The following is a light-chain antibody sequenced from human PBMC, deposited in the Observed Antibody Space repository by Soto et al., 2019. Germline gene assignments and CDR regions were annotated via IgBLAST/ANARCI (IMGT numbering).Light chain of an antibody. CDR3: AAWDDSLNPWV. J-gene: IGLJ3*02. CDR1: SSNIGSNT. CDR2: SNH. V-gene: IGLV1-44*01. Sequence: QSVLTQPPSASGTPGQRVTISCSGSSSNIGSNTVNWYQQLPGTAPKLLIYSNHQRPSGVPDRFSGSKSGTSASLAISGLQSEDEADYYCAAWDDSLNPWVFGGGTKLTVL.